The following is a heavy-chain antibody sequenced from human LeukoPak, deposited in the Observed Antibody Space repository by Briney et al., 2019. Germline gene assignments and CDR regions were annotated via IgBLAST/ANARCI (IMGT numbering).Heavy chain of an antibody. Sequence: ASVKVSCKASGYTLTSYDINWVRQATGQGLEWMGWMNPNSGNTGYAQKFQGRVTMTRDTSISTAYMELSRLRSDDTAMYYCARDDYASTSFDPWGQGTLVTVSS. V-gene: IGHV1-8*01. CDR1: GYTLTSYD. CDR2: MNPNSGNT. CDR3: ARDDYASTSFDP. J-gene: IGHJ5*02. D-gene: IGHD4/OR15-4a*01.